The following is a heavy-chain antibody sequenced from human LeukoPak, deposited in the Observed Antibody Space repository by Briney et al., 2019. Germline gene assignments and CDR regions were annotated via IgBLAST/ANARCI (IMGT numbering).Heavy chain of an antibody. CDR3: ARVGAYYYDSSGYYSFDY. Sequence: VASVKVSCKASGYTFTSYYMHWVRQAPGQGLEWMGGIIPIFGTANYAQKFQGRVTITADESTSTAYMELSSLRSEDTAVYYCARVGAYYYDSSGYYSFDYWGQGTLVTVSS. CDR2: IIPIFGTA. CDR1: GYTFTSYY. V-gene: IGHV1-69*13. D-gene: IGHD3-22*01. J-gene: IGHJ4*02.